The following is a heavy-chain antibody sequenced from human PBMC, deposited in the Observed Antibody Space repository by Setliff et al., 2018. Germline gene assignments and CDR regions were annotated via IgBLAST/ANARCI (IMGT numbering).Heavy chain of an antibody. CDR2: IFYSGRT. CDR3: ATDGPVLNGDYIS. Sequence: SETLSLTCTVSGASITNINYYWGLIRQPPGKGLEWIGSIFYSGRTFYNPSLKSRVTISVDTSKNQFSLTLSSVTAADTAVYYCATDGPVLNGDYISWGQGTLVTVSS. J-gene: IGHJ5*02. D-gene: IGHD3-10*01. CDR1: GASITNINYY. V-gene: IGHV4-39*02.